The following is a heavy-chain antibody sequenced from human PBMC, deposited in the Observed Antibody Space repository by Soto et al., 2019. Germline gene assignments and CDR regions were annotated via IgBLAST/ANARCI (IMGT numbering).Heavy chain of an antibody. J-gene: IGHJ4*02. CDR3: ARESGYYDSSGYYAVDY. CDR2: IYYSGST. Sequence: QVQLQESGPGLVKPSQTLSLTCTVSGGSISSGGYCWSWIRQHPGKGLEWIGYIYYSGSTYYNPSLKSRVTISVDTSKNQFSLNLSSVTAADTAVYYCARESGYYDSSGYYAVDYWGQGTLVTVSS. CDR1: GGSISSGGYC. V-gene: IGHV4-31*03. D-gene: IGHD3-22*01.